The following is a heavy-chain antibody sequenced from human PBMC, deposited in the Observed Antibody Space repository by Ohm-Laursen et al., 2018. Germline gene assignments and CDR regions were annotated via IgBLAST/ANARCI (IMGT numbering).Heavy chain of an antibody. CDR2: SQDSGST. CDR3: ARFPLPPRSGWYYFDY. D-gene: IGHD6-19*01. J-gene: IGHJ4*02. Sequence: TLSLTCTVSGVSITSGGHYWSWIRQHPGEDLESIVYSQDSGSTFYNPSLKSRVTILVDTSKNQFSLKLNSVTAADTAVYYCARFPLPPRSGWYYFDYWGQGTLVTVSS. CDR1: GVSITSGGHY. V-gene: IGHV4-31*03.